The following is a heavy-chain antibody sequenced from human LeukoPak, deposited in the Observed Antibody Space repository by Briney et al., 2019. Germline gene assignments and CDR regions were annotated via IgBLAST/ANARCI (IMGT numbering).Heavy chain of an antibody. D-gene: IGHD3-9*01. Sequence: PGGSLRLSCAASGFTFSSYSMNWVRQAPGKGLEWVSYISSSSSTIYYADSVKGRFTISRDNAKNSLYLQMNSLRAEDTAVYYCAKDGDHVLRYFDWFSGSYYYYMDVWGKGTTVTISS. J-gene: IGHJ6*03. CDR1: GFTFSSYS. CDR2: ISSSSSTI. V-gene: IGHV3-48*01. CDR3: AKDGDHVLRYFDWFSGSYYYYMDV.